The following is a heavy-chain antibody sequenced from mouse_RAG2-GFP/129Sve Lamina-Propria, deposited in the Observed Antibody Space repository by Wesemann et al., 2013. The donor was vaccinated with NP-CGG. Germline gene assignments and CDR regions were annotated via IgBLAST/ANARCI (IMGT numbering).Heavy chain of an antibody. Sequence: QIQLVQSGPELKKPGETVKISCKASGYTFTTYGMSWVKQAPGKGLKWMGWINTYSGVPTYADDFKGRFAFSLETSASTAYLQINNLKNEDTATYFCARVDYDYDRRYFDVWGTGTTVTVSS. J-gene: IGHJ1*03. D-gene: IGHD2-4*01. CDR2: INTYSGVP. V-gene: IGHV9-3*01. CDR1: GYTFTTYG. CDR3: ARVDYDYDRRYFDV.